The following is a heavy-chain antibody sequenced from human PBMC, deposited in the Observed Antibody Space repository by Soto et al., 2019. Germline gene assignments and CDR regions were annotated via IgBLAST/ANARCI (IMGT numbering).Heavy chain of an antibody. V-gene: IGHV3-9*01. CDR2: ITWNSDKI. Sequence: EVQLVESGGGLVQPGRSLRLSCTASGFIFDNYAIHWVRQAPGKGLEWVSGITWNSDKIEYADSVKGRFTVSRDNAKNSLFLQMNSLRSEDTAVYFCARIGMALVTAGWFDPWGQGTLVTVSS. D-gene: IGHD2-21*02. J-gene: IGHJ5*02. CDR3: ARIGMALVTAGWFDP. CDR1: GFIFDNYA.